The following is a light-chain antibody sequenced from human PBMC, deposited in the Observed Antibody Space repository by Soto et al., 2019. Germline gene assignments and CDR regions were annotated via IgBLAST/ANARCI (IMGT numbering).Light chain of an antibody. CDR1: SSDVGGYYY. Sequence: QSVLTQPASVSGSPGQSITISCTGTSSDVGGYYYVSWYQHHPGKAPKLMIYQVSNRPSGVSNRFSGSKSGNTASLTISGLQAEDEADYYCSSYTSSNTVYVFGTGTKLTV. CDR2: QVS. V-gene: IGLV2-14*01. J-gene: IGLJ1*01. CDR3: SSYTSSNTVYV.